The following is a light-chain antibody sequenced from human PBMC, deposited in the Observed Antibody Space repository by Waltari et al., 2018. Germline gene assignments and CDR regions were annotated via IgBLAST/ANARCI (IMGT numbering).Light chain of an antibody. Sequence: QSVLTQPPSVSGAPGQRVTISCTGSSFNIGTSYDVHWYQQLPGAAPKLLIYNNNTRPSGVPDRFLGSTSGTSASLTITGLQPEDEADYYCQSYDSTLGGWGVFGEGTKLTVL. CDR2: NNN. CDR3: QSYDSTLGGWGV. CDR1: SFNIGTSYD. J-gene: IGLJ2*01. V-gene: IGLV1-40*01.